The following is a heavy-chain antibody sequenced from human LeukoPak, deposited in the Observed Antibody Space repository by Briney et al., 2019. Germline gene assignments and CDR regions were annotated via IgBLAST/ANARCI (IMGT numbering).Heavy chain of an antibody. V-gene: IGHV3-53*01. CDR3: AKGSLEGGFDF. Sequence: GGSLRLSCAASGFTVSSSYVSWVRQAPGKGLEWVSIISSGGSTYFADSVKGRFTISRDNSKNTLYLQMNSLRAEDTAVYYCAKGSLEGGFDFWGQGTLVTVSS. J-gene: IGHJ4*02. CDR2: ISSGGST. D-gene: IGHD2-15*01. CDR1: GFTVSSSY.